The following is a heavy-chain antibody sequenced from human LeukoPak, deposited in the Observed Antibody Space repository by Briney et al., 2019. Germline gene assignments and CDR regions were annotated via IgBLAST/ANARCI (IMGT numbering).Heavy chain of an antibody. D-gene: IGHD3-22*01. J-gene: IGHJ4*02. CDR2: ITTYNGYT. CDR3: ARSTYSYDSSGYYYQLHRFDY. V-gene: IGHV1-18*01. Sequence: GASVKVSCKASGYTFTTHDINWVRQATGQGLEWLGWITTYNGYTNYAQKLQGTVTMTTDTSTNTAYLELRSLRSDDTAVYYCARSTYSYDSSGYYYQLHRFDYWGQGTLVTVSS. CDR1: GYTFTTHD.